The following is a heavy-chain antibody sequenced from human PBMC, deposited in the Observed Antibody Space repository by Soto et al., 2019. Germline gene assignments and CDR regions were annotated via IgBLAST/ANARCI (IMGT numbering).Heavy chain of an antibody. D-gene: IGHD3-16*01. CDR1: GYTFTSYG. V-gene: IGHV1-18*01. CDR2: TNGYNGNT. CDR3: ARMGDVPYYYYGMDF. J-gene: IGHJ6*02. Sequence: QVQLVQSGAEVKKPGASVKVSCKASGYTFTSYGITWVRQAPGQGLEWLGWTNGYNGNTNYAQKLQGRVTMTTDTSTSTAYMELRRLRSDDTAVYYCARMGDVPYYYYGMDFWGQGTTVTVSS.